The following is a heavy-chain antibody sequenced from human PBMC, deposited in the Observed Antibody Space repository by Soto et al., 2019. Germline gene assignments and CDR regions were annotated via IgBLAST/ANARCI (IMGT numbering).Heavy chain of an antibody. CDR3: ARVDWAGKNP. J-gene: IGHJ5*02. V-gene: IGHV3-7*01. D-gene: IGHD1-1*01. CDR1: GFTFSSYW. CDR2: IKQVGSEK. Sequence: GGSLRLSCAASGFTFSSYWMSWVRQAPGKGLEWVANIKQVGSEKYYVDSVKGRFIISRDNAKNSLYLQMNSLRSEDTAVYYCARVDWAGKNPWGQGTLVTVSS.